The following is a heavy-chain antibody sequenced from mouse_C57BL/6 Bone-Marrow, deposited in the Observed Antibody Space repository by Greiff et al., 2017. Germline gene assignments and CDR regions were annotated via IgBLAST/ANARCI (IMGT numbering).Heavy chain of an antibody. D-gene: IGHD4-1*01. CDR2: ISNLAYSI. V-gene: IGHV5-15*01. CDR1: GFTFSDYG. J-gene: IGHJ1*03. Sequence: EVQLVESGGGLVQPGGSLKLSCAASGFTFSDYGMAWVRQAPRKGPEWVAFISNLAYSIYYADTVTGRFTISRENAKNTLYLEMSSLRSEDTAMYYCARGKTGNWYFDVWGTGTTVTVSS. CDR3: ARGKTGNWYFDV.